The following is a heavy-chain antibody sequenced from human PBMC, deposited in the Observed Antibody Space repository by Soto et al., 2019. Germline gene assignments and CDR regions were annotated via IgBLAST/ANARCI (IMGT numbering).Heavy chain of an antibody. Sequence: GVLRLSCAASGFTFSSYAMSWVRQAPGKGLEWVSAISGGGGSTYYADSVKGRFTISRDNSKNTLYLQMNSLRAEDTAVYYCAKDREYSSGWYVFDYWGQGTLVTVSS. J-gene: IGHJ4*02. CDR1: GFTFSSYA. CDR2: ISGGGGST. V-gene: IGHV3-23*01. CDR3: AKDREYSSGWYVFDY. D-gene: IGHD6-19*01.